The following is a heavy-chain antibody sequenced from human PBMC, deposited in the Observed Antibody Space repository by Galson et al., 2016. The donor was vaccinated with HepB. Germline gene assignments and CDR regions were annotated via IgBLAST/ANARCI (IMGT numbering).Heavy chain of an antibody. V-gene: IGHV4-39*01. CDR2: IYHTGTT. J-gene: IGHJ5*02. CDR1: GGSVRSSGYY. CDR3: ARHSLAPRPINWFDP. Sequence: SETLSLTCTVSGGSVRSSGYYWGWIRQPPGKTLQWIGTIYHTGTTYYNPSLESRVSMPVDTSKNQFSLSLTSVTAADTALSFCARHSLAPRPINWFDPWGQGTLAIVSS. D-gene: IGHD6-6*01.